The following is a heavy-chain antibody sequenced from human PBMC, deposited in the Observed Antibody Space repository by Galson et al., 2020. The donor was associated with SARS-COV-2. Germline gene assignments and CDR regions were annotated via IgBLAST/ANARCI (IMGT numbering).Heavy chain of an antibody. D-gene: IGHD2-2*01. V-gene: IGHV1-18*01. CDR2: ISGYNGNT. J-gene: IGHJ3*01. Sequence: ASVKVSCKASGYTFSRYGISWVRQAPGQGLEWMGWISGYNGNTNYAQKVQGRVTWTADTSTSTAYMELRSLRSDDTAMYYCARQGHCSNNGCSYTGSDAFDVWGQGTMVTVSS. CDR3: ARQGHCSNNGCSYTGSDAFDV. CDR1: GYTFSRYG.